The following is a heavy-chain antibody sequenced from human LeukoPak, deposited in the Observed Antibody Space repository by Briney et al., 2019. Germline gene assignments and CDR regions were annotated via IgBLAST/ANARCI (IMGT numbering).Heavy chain of an antibody. V-gene: IGHV3-74*03. CDR2: IKTDGSYS. CDR1: GFTFSSYW. D-gene: IGHD2-8*02. CDR3: AREGAPGGLNY. Sequence: GGSLRLSCAASGFTFSSYWMHWVRQAPGTGLVWVARIKTDGSYSEYADSVKGRFTISRDNAKNTLSLQMNSLRAEDTAVYYCAREGAPGGLNYWGQGSLVTVSS. J-gene: IGHJ4*02.